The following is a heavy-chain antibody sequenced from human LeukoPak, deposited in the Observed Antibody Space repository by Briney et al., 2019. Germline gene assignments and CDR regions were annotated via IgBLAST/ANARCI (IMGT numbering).Heavy chain of an antibody. CDR3: AKGSVLLWFGELDY. CDR1: GFTFSSYA. V-gene: IGHV3-23*01. CDR2: ISGSGGST. J-gene: IGHJ4*02. Sequence: GGSLRLSCAASGFTFSSYAMSWVRQAPGKGLEWGSAISGSGGSTYYAASVKGRFTISRDNSKNTLYPQMNSLRAEDTAVYYCAKGSVLLWFGELDYWGQGTLVTVSS. D-gene: IGHD3-10*01.